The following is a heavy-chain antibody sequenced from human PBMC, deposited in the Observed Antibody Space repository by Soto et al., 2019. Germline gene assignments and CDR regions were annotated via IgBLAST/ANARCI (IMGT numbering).Heavy chain of an antibody. CDR2: ISYDGSNK. J-gene: IGHJ4*02. Sequence: QVQLVESGGGVVQPGRSLRLSCAASGFTFSSYAMHWVRQAPGKGLEWVAVISYDGSNKYYADSVKGRFTISRDNSKNTLYLQMNSLRAEDTAVYYCARDESLYYYDSSGYSDRMFFDYWGQGTLVTVSS. V-gene: IGHV3-30-3*01. CDR1: GFTFSSYA. CDR3: ARDESLYYYDSSGYSDRMFFDY. D-gene: IGHD3-22*01.